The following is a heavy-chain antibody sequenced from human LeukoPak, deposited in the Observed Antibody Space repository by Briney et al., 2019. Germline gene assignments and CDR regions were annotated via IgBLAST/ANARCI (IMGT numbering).Heavy chain of an antibody. CDR2: ISSSGSAV. V-gene: IGHV3-48*03. J-gene: IGHJ5*02. CDR3: ARGPSVGSGWSPDL. D-gene: IGHD6-19*01. Sequence: GGSLRLSYAAYGFTCRNDEMNWARQAPEKGLEWVSYISSSGSAVYYADSVKGRFTISRDNAKNSLYLQMNSLRAEDTALYYCARGPSVGSGWSPDLWGQGTLVTVSS. CDR1: GFTCRNDE.